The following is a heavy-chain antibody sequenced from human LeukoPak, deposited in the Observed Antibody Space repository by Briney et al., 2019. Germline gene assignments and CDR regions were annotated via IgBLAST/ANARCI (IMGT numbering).Heavy chain of an antibody. J-gene: IGHJ6*04. CDR1: GFTFSSYA. Sequence: LPGGSLRLSCAASGFTFSSYAMHWVRQAPGKGLEWVAVISYDGSNKYYADSVKGRFTISRDNSKNTLYLQMKSLRAEDTAVYYCAREIGTGSYYNVYYYGMDVWGKGTTVTVSS. CDR3: AREIGTGSYYNVYYYGMDV. CDR2: ISYDGSNK. V-gene: IGHV3-30*04. D-gene: IGHD3-10*01.